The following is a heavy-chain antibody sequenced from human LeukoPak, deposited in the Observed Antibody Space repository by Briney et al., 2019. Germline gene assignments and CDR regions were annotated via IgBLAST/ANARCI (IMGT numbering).Heavy chain of an antibody. V-gene: IGHV3-43*02. CDR1: GFSFDNYA. D-gene: IGHD2-21*02. J-gene: IGHJ4*02. CDR3: AKADCGGTCFLIDN. CDR2: ISVDGGTT. Sequence: GGSLRLSCAASGFSFDNYAMHWVRPGPGKSLQWVSVISVDGGTTYYADSVKGRFTTSRDSSKNSLYLQMNSLTTEDSALYYCAKADCGGTCFLIDNWGQGTLVTVSS.